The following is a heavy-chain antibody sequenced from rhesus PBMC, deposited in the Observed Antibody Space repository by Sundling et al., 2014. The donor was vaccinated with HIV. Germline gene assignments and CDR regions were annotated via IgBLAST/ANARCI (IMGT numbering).Heavy chain of an antibody. Sequence: QLQLQESGPGLVKPSETRSLTCAVSGGSISSGYGWSWIRQPPGKGLEWIGSIYSSGSNYVNPSLKSRVTLSLDTSKNQFSLKLRSVTAADTAVYYCARESRPYYGLDSWGQGVVVTVSS. CDR3: ARESRPYYGLDS. D-gene: IGHD6-19*01. CDR1: GGSISSGYG. J-gene: IGHJ6*01. CDR2: IYSSGSN. V-gene: IGHV4-127*01.